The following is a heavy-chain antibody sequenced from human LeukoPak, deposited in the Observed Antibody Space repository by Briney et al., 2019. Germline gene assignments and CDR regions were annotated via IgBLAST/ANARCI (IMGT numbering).Heavy chain of an antibody. CDR1: GYSISSGYY. CDR3: ARADSGYDFHY. CDR2: IYHSGST. J-gene: IGHJ4*02. Sequence: PSETLSLTCAVSGYSISSGYYWSWIRQPPGKGLEWIGSIYHSGSTYYNPSLKSRVTISVDTSKNQFSLKLSSVTAADTAVYYCARADSGYDFHYWGQGTLVTVSS. V-gene: IGHV4-38-2*01. D-gene: IGHD5-12*01.